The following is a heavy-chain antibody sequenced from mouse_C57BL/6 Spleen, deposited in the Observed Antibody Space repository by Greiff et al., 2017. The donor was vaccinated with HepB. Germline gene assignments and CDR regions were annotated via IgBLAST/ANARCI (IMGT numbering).Heavy chain of an antibody. Sequence: EVHLVESGGGLVKPGGSLKLSCAASGFTFSDYGMHWVRQAPEKGLEWVAYISSGSSTIYYADTVKGRFTISRDNAKNTLFLQMTSLRSEDTAMYYCARSLDDWYFDVWGTGTTVTVSS. V-gene: IGHV5-17*01. D-gene: IGHD3-3*01. J-gene: IGHJ1*03. CDR3: ARSLDDWYFDV. CDR2: ISSGSSTI. CDR1: GFTFSDYG.